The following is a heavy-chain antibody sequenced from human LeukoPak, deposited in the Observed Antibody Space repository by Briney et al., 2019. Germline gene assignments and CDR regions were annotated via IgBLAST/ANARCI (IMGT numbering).Heavy chain of an antibody. CDR1: GYSISSGYY. D-gene: IGHD6-19*01. CDR3: ARAAVYSSPFDY. CDR2: IYHSGST. J-gene: IGHJ4*02. Sequence: SETLSLTCAVSGYSISSGYYWGWLRQPPRKGLEWIGSIYHSGSTYYNPSLKSRVTISVDTSKNQFSLKLSSVTAADTAVYYCARAAVYSSPFDYWGQGTLVTVSS. V-gene: IGHV4-38-2*01.